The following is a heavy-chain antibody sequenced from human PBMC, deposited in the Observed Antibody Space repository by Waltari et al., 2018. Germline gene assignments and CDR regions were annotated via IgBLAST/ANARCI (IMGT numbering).Heavy chain of an antibody. V-gene: IGHV1-3*01. D-gene: IGHD3-22*01. CDR3: AIYYRLYDSSGYPPGY. CDR1: GYTFTSYA. Sequence: QVQLVQSGAEVKKPGASVKVSCKASGYTFTSYAMHWVRQAPGQRLEWSGWINAGNGNTKESQKFQGRVTITRDTSASTAYMELSSLRSEDTAVYYCAIYYRLYDSSGYPPGYWGQGTLVTVSS. CDR2: INAGNGNT. J-gene: IGHJ4*02.